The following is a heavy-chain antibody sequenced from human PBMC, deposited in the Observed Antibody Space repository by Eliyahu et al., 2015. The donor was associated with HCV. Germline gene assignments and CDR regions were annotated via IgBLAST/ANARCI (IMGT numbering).Heavy chain of an antibody. D-gene: IGHD3-3*01. V-gene: IGHV3-9*01. Sequence: EVQLVESGGGLVQPGRSLRLSCAASGFTFDDYAMHWVRAAPGKGLEWVSGISWNSGSIGYADSVKGRFTISRDNAKNSLYLQMNSLRAEDTALYYCAKDEGFLTWGQGTLVTVSS. CDR2: ISWNSGSI. J-gene: IGHJ5*02. CDR1: GFTFDDYA. CDR3: AKDEGFLT.